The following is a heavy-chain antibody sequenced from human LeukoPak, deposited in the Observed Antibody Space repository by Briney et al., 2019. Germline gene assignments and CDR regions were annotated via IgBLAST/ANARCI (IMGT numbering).Heavy chain of an antibody. CDR1: GYTFTSYG. D-gene: IGHD2-2*01. Sequence: ASVKVSCKASGYTFTSYGIIWVRQAPGQGLEWMGWISAHNGNTNYAQKLQGRVTMTTDTSTSTAYMELRSLRSDDTAVYYCARDGVYCSSTSCYPDWFDPWGQGTLVTVSS. V-gene: IGHV1-18*01. J-gene: IGHJ5*02. CDR2: ISAHNGNT. CDR3: ARDGVYCSSTSCYPDWFDP.